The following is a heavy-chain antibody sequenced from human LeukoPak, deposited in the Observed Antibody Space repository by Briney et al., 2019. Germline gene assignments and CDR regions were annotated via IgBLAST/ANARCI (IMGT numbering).Heavy chain of an antibody. CDR1: GFTFSNAW. D-gene: IGHD2/OR15-2a*01. Sequence: AGGSLRLSCAASGFTFSNAWMSWVRQAPGKGLEWVGRIISKVDGGTADYAAPVKGRFTISRDDSKNTVYLQMNSLKTEDTAVYYCTTSGGTTTRFVDYWGQGNLVSVPS. J-gene: IGHJ4*02. CDR2: IISKVDGGTA. CDR3: TTSGGTTTRFVDY. V-gene: IGHV3-15*01.